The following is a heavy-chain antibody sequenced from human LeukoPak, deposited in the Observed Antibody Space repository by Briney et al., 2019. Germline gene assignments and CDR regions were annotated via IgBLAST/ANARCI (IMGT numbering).Heavy chain of an antibody. CDR3: AKGGSGFYYRYFDY. D-gene: IGHD3-10*01. CDR2: ISGRGGNT. Sequence: GGSVGLFYGAWVFTFNHFALSGVPQPPGKGLECGASISGRGGNTNCTDAVKGRFTISRDNSQNTLYLQMNSLRAEDTAVYYCAKGGSGFYYRYFDYWGQGTLVTVSS. CDR1: VFTFNHFA. J-gene: IGHJ4*02. V-gene: IGHV3-23*01.